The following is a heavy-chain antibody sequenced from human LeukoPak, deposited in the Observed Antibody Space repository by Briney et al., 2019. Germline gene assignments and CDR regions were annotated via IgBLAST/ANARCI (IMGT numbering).Heavy chain of an antibody. Sequence: GASVTVSFTASGYTFTDYCMYWVRLGPAQGMEWMGWINPNSGGRNYAQKFQSRVTMTRDTSISTAYMELSRLRSDDTAAYYCAIDTFLTGYPIDYWGQGTLVTVSS. CDR3: AIDTFLTGYPIDY. D-gene: IGHD3-9*01. CDR1: GYTFTDYC. V-gene: IGHV1-2*02. J-gene: IGHJ4*02. CDR2: INPNSGGR.